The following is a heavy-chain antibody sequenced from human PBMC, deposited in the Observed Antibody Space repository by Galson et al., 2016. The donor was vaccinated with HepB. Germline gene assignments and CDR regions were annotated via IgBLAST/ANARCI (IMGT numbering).Heavy chain of an antibody. CDR1: GESFSGNY. Sequence: SETLSLTCAVYGESFSGNYWSWIRQPPGKSLEWLGEMNHRGSTNYNPSVKSRVTISVDKSKNQFSLNLTSVTAADTAVYYCARSTIMLTGPDGVLDYWGQGTLVSVSS. V-gene: IGHV4-34*01. CDR2: MNHRGST. D-gene: IGHD3-9*01. CDR3: ARSTIMLTGPDGVLDY. J-gene: IGHJ4*02.